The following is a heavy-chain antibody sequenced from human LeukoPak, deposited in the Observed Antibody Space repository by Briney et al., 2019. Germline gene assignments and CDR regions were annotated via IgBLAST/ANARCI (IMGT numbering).Heavy chain of an antibody. CDR2: IYPGDSDT. CDR1: GCVFSNYW. J-gene: IGHJ4*02. D-gene: IGHD5/OR15-5a*01. Sequence: GGALEISCRGSGCVFSNYWIAWVRQVPGKGLEWMGIIYPGDSDTRYSPSHQGKVTISADKSTTTAYLHWTSLKASDPAMYYCASGIVSPSGFDSWGQGTLVTVSS. CDR3: ASGIVSPSGFDS. V-gene: IGHV5-51*01.